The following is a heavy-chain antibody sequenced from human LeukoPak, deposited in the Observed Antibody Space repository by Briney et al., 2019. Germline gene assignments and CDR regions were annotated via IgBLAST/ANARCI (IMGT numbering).Heavy chain of an antibody. D-gene: IGHD5-24*01. Sequence: QSRRCLRLSCVPSGITFSNSALSWVRQAPGKGLGWVSTITKSGDQTHYADSVRGLFTIPRDILKNTLYLQMNSLRAEDTAVYHCVKSAGKDGYRDVFDIWGQGTVVTVSS. CDR3: VKSAGKDGYRDVFDI. CDR1: GITFSNSA. CDR2: ITKSGDQT. V-gene: IGHV3-23*01. J-gene: IGHJ3*02.